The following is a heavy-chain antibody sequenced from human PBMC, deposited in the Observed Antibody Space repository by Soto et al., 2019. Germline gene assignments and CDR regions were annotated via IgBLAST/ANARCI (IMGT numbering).Heavy chain of an antibody. CDR2: ISYDGSNK. CDR1: GFTFSSYG. J-gene: IGHJ5*02. CDR3: AKDPFYYDSSGYSYWFDP. V-gene: IGHV3-30*18. Sequence: PGGSLRLSCAASGFTFSSYGMHWVRQAPGKGLEWVAVISYDGSNKYYADSVKGRFTISRDNSKNTLYLQMNSLRAEDTAVYYCAKDPFYYDSSGYSYWFDPWGQGTLVTVSS. D-gene: IGHD3-22*01.